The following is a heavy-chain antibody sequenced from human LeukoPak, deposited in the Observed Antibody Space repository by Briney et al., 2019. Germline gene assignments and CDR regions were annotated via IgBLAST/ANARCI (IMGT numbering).Heavy chain of an antibody. CDR3: ARAAPEHYFDY. Sequence: SVKVSCRASGGTFSSYAISWVRQAPGQGLEWMGGIIPIFGTANYAQKFQGRVTMTRDTSTSTVYMELSSLRSEDTAVYYCARAAPEHYFDYWGQGTLVTVSS. CDR2: IIPIFGTA. J-gene: IGHJ4*02. CDR1: GGTFSSYA. V-gene: IGHV1-69*05.